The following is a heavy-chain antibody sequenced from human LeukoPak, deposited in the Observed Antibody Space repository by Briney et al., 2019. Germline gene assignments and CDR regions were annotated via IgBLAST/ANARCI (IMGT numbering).Heavy chain of an antibody. D-gene: IGHD2-15*01. CDR3: VRDNPRCCGVVPANIDDY. Sequence: GGSLRLSCAASGFTFSTYNMNWVRQAPGKGLEWIAYISRDSGIKYYADSVRGRFTISRDNAKNSLYLQMHSLRAEDTAVYYCVRDNPRCCGVVPANIDDYWGQGTLVTVSS. V-gene: IGHV3-48*01. J-gene: IGHJ4*02. CDR1: GFTFSTYN. CDR2: ISRDSGIK.